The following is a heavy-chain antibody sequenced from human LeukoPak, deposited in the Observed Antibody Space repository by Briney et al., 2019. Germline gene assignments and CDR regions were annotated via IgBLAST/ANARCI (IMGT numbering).Heavy chain of an antibody. J-gene: IGHJ5*02. CDR3: ARDRRYYGSGSYFGSSWFDP. Sequence: GRSLRLSCAASGFTFSSYGMHWVRQAPGKGLEWVAVIWYDGSNKYYADSVKGRFTISRDNSMNTLYLQMNSLRAEDTAVYYCARDRRYYGSGSYFGSSWFDPWGQGTLVTVSS. CDR2: IWYDGSNK. D-gene: IGHD3-10*01. CDR1: GFTFSSYG. V-gene: IGHV3-33*01.